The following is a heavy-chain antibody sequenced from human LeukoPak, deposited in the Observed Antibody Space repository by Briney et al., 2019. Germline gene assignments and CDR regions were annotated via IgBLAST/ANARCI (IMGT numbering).Heavy chain of an antibody. Sequence: SVKVSCKASGGTFSSYAISWVRQAPGQGLEWMGGIIPIFGTANYAQKFQGRVTITADESTSTAYMELSSLRSEDTAVYYCAGGGWVVVQNWFDPWGQGTLVTVSS. D-gene: IGHD2-2*01. CDR2: IIPIFGTA. J-gene: IGHJ5*02. CDR3: AGGGWVVVQNWFDP. V-gene: IGHV1-69*01. CDR1: GGTFSSYA.